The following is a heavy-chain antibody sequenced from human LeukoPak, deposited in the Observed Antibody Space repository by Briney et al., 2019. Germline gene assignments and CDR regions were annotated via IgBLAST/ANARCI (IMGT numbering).Heavy chain of an antibody. J-gene: IGHJ4*02. Sequence: SETLSLTCTVSGYSISNGYYWGWIRQPPGKGLEWVGSIYHRGSTYYNPSLTSRVTISLDRSKKKFSLKLTSVTAADTAVYFCPRGAEYYAIWRGYAGYSDYWGQG. CDR1: GYSISNGYY. CDR2: IYHRGST. V-gene: IGHV4-38-2*02. CDR3: PRGAEYYAIWRGYAGYSDY. D-gene: IGHD3-3*01.